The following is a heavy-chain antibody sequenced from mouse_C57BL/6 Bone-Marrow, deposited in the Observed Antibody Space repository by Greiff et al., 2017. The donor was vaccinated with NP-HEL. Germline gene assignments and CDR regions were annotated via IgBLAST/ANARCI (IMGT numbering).Heavy chain of an antibody. CDR1: GFTFSSYG. CDR2: ISSGGSYT. Sequence: EVQVVESGGDLVKPGASLKLSCAASGFTFSSYGMSWVRQTPDKRLEWVATISSGGSYTYYPDSVKGRFTISRDNAKNTLYLQMSSLKSEDTAMYYCARKEFDYWGQGTTLTVSS. CDR3: ARKEFDY. J-gene: IGHJ2*01. V-gene: IGHV5-6*01.